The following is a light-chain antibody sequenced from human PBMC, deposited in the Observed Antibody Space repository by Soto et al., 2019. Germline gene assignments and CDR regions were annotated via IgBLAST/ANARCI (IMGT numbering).Light chain of an antibody. J-gene: IGLJ1*01. V-gene: IGLV2-14*02. CDR3: SSYTSSSTRV. CDR1: SSDLGSYNL. CDR2: DVS. Sequence: QSVLTQPVSVSGSPGQSITISCTGTSSDLGSYNLVSWYQQHPGKAPKLMVYDVSKRPSGVSNRFSGSKSGNTASLSISGLQAEDEADYYCSSYTSSSTRVFGTGTKVTVL.